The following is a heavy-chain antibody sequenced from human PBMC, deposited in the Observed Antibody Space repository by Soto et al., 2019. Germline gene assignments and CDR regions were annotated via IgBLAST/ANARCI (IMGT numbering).Heavy chain of an antibody. J-gene: IGHJ6*02. CDR1: GFTFSSYG. CDR2: IWYDGSKK. Sequence: QVQLVESGGVVVQPGRSLKLYCAASGFTFSSYGMHWVRQAPGKGVEWVAVIWYDGSKKYYADSVKGRFTISRDNSQNTLYPQMNSLRAEDTAVYYCARQRRSEYYYYGMDVWGQGTTVTVSS. V-gene: IGHV3-33*01. D-gene: IGHD4-17*01. CDR3: ARQRRSEYYYYGMDV.